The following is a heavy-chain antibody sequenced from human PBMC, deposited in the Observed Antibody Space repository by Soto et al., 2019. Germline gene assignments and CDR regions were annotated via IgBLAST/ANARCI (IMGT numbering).Heavy chain of an antibody. D-gene: IGHD1-1*01. Sequence: GGSLRLSCAASGFTFSSFWLSWVRQAPGKGPEWVANMNQDGSEKGYVDSVQGRFTVSRENAKNSLYLQMNSLRAEDTAVYYCARLDYYMDVWGKGTTVTVSS. CDR2: MNQDGSEK. CDR3: ARLDYYMDV. V-gene: IGHV3-7*03. CDR1: GFTFSSFW. J-gene: IGHJ6*03.